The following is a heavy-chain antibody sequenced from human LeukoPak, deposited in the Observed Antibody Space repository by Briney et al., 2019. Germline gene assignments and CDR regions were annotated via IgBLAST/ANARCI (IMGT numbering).Heavy chain of an antibody. Sequence: PSETLSLTCTVSSGSISSYYWSWIRQPPGKGLEWVGFIYVSGYTKYNPSLKSRVIMSVDTSKTQFSLNLSSVTAADTAVYYCAKSERNVGPFDYWGQGTLVAVSS. CDR3: AKSERNVGPFDY. V-gene: IGHV4-59*03. CDR2: IYVSGYT. D-gene: IGHD1-14*01. J-gene: IGHJ4*02. CDR1: SGSISSYY.